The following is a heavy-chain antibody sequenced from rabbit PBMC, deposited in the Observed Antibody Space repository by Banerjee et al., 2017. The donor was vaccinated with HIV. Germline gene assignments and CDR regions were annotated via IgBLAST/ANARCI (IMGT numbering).Heavy chain of an antibody. Sequence: QEQLVESGGGLVQPGASLTLTCTVSGIDLSSNAMCWVRQAPEKGLEWIGYIDPVCGSTYYGSWESGRFTTNSHNAQISVDIKMNSLAAADTDSYFCAREDVAGGACATWGPGTLVTV. J-gene: IGHJ4*01. CDR3: AREDVAGGACAT. CDR1: GIDLSSNA. D-gene: IGHD4-2*01. CDR2: IDPVCGST. V-gene: IGHV1S47*01.